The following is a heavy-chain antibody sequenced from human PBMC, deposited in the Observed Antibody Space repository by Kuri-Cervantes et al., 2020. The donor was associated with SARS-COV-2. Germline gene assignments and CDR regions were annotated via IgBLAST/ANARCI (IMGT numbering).Heavy chain of an antibody. D-gene: IGHD4-23*01. CDR1: GFTFSSYG. CDR2: ISCDGSNK. CDR3: ATLDGMDV. J-gene: IGHJ6*02. Sequence: GESLKISCAASGFTFSSYGMHWVRQAPGKGLEWVAVISCDGSNKYYADSVKGRFTISRDNAKNTLYLQMNSLRAEDTAVYYCATLDGMDVWGQGTTVTVSS. V-gene: IGHV3-30*03.